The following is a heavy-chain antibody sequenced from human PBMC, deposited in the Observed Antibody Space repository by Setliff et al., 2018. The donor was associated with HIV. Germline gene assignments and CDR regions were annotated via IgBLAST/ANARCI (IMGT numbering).Heavy chain of an antibody. CDR1: GIIFSNYG. V-gene: IGHV3-30*02. Sequence: PGGSLRLSCAASGIIFSNYGMHRVRQAPGKGLEWVAYVRFDGSGIYYADSVKGRFTISRDNSKNTLYLQMTSLRVEDTALYYCAKDLKWSGNYWGGFDCWGQGTLVTVSS. J-gene: IGHJ4*02. CDR2: VRFDGSGI. CDR3: AKDLKWSGNYWGGFDC. D-gene: IGHD1-26*01.